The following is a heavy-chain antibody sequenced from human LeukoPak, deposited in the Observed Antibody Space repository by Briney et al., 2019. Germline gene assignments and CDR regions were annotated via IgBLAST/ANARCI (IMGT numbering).Heavy chain of an antibody. V-gene: IGHV3-23*01. CDR1: GFTFSSYA. J-gene: IGHJ4*02. Sequence: GGSLRLSCAASGFTFSSYAMSWVRQAPGKGLEWVSAISGSGGSTYYADSGKGRLTISRDNSKNTLYLQMNSLRAEDTAVYYCANRAVAGNFDYWGQGTLVTVSS. CDR2: ISGSGGST. CDR3: ANRAVAGNFDY. D-gene: IGHD6-19*01.